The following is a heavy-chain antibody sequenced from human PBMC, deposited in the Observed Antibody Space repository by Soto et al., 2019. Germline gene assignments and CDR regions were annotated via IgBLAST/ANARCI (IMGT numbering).Heavy chain of an antibody. J-gene: IGHJ6*02. V-gene: IGHV4-61*01. CDR3: ARDDYGDYYGMDV. CDR2: IYYSGST. D-gene: IGHD4-17*01. Sequence: SETLSLTCTVSGGSVSSGSYYWSWIRQPPGKGLEWIGYIYYSGSTNYNPSLKSRVTISVDTSKNQFSLKLSSVTAADTAVYYCARDDYGDYYGMDVWGQGTTVTVSS. CDR1: GGSVSSGSYY.